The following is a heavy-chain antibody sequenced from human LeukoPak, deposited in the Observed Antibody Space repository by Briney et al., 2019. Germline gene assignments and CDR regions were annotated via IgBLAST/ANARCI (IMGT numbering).Heavy chain of an antibody. CDR3: ARAPGDGYNWGDFDY. Sequence: SQTLSLTCTVSGGSISSGDYYWRWIRQPPGKGLEWIGYIYYSGSTYYNPSLKSQVTISVDTSKNQFSLKLSSVTAADTAVYYCARAPGDGYNWGDFDYWGQGTLVTVSS. CDR1: GGSISSGDYY. J-gene: IGHJ4*02. D-gene: IGHD5-24*01. V-gene: IGHV4-30-4*01. CDR2: IYYSGST.